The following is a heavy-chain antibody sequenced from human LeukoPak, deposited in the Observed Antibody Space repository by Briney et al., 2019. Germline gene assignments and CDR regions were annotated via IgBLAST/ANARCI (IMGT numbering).Heavy chain of an antibody. J-gene: IGHJ4*02. V-gene: IGHV3-53*01. D-gene: IGHD2-21*02. CDR3: ARGISDPFDY. CDR2: FHTDGKT. Sequence: RGSLRLSCAASGFTVSSNYMSWVRQAPGKGLEWVSVFHTDGKTYYADSVKGRFTISRDNPKNTLFLQMNSLRAEDTAVYYCARGISDPFDYWGQGTLVTV. CDR1: GFTVSSNY.